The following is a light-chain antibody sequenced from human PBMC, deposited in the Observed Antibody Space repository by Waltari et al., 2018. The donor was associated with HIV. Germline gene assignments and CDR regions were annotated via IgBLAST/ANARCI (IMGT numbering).Light chain of an antibody. CDR3: QQSYSTPRT. CDR2: AAS. Sequence: DIQMTQSPSSLSASVGDRVTITCRASQSTSNYLNWYQQKPGKAPELLIFAASSLQSGVPSRFSGSGSGTDFTLTISSLQPEDFATYFCQQSYSTPRTFGQGTQLEIK. V-gene: IGKV1-39*01. CDR1: QSTSNY. J-gene: IGKJ2*01.